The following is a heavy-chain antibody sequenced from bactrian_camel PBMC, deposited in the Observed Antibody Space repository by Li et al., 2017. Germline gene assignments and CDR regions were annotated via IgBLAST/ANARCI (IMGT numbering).Heavy chain of an antibody. D-gene: IGHD1*01. CDR3: VRDLASLYAY. V-gene: IGHV3S1*01. J-gene: IGHJ4*01. CDR1: GFTFSSSW. Sequence: HVQLVESGGGLGQPGGSLRLSCVGSGFTFSSSWMYWVRQAPGKGLEWVSTINNSGGTTYSADSVKGRFTISRDNAKNTVSLRLNSLKPEDTAVYRCVRDLASLYAYWGQGTQVTVS. CDR2: INNSGGTT.